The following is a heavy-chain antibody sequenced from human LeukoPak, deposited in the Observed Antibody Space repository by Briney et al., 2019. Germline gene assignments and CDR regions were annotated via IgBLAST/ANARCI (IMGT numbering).Heavy chain of an antibody. D-gene: IGHD3-22*01. V-gene: IGHV3-74*01. J-gene: IGHJ4*02. CDR2: IIGDGSTT. CDR3: AKVVMEDYYDSSGGRGFDY. Sequence: PGGSLRLSCAASGFTFSDYWMHWVRQAPGKGLEWVSRIIGDGSTTIYADSVKGRFTISRDNAENTMYLQMNSLRVEDTAVYYCAKVVMEDYYDSSGGRGFDYWGQGTLVTVSS. CDR1: GFTFSDYW.